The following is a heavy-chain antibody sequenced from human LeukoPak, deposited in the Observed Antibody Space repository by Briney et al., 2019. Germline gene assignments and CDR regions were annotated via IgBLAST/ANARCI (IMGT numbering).Heavy chain of an antibody. CDR2: ISGSGGST. CDR1: GFTFSSYA. Sequence: GGSLRLSCAASGFTFSSYAMSWGRQAPVKGLEWVSAISGSGGSTYYADSVKGRFTISRDNSKNTLYLQMNSLRAEDTAVYYCAKGSEVVITPSEGMDPWGQGTLVTVSS. D-gene: IGHD3-22*01. J-gene: IGHJ5*02. V-gene: IGHV3-23*01. CDR3: AKGSEVVITPSEGMDP.